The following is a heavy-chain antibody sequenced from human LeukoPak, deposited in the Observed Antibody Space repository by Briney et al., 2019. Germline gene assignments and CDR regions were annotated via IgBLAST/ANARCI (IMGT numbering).Heavy chain of an antibody. Sequence: SVKVSCKASGYTFTSYAISWVRQAPGQGLEWMGGIIPIFGTANYAQKFQGRVTITADESTSTAYMELSSLRSEDTAVYYCARIPDEGTTIDYWGQGTLVTVSS. V-gene: IGHV1-69*13. CDR2: IIPIFGTA. CDR3: ARIPDEGTTIDY. J-gene: IGHJ4*02. D-gene: IGHD1-7*01. CDR1: GYTFTSYA.